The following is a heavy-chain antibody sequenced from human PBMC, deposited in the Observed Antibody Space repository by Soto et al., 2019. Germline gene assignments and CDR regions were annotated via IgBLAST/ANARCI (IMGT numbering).Heavy chain of an antibody. CDR3: ARAGFSYGNLLF. D-gene: IGHD3-10*01. Sequence: SESLSLTFTPSGGPITIGDYYWNGSRQPPGKGLEWIGYVFYSGATNYSPSLKSRAAISMDTSKNQFSLSLTSVTAAGTAVYYCARAGFSYGNLLFWGQGRRVTVSS. CDR1: GGPITIGDYY. J-gene: IGHJ4*02. CDR2: VFYSGAT. V-gene: IGHV4-30-4*02.